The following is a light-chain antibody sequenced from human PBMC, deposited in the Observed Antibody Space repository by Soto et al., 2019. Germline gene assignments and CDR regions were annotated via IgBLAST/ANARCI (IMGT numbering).Light chain of an antibody. J-gene: IGLJ3*02. CDR2: TTS. V-gene: IGLV8-61*01. CDR3: VLYMGRGVWM. Sequence: QTVVTQEPSISVSPGGTVTVTCGLSSGPVSTPDYPSWYQQTPGQPPRTLIYTTSTRSPGVPDRFSGSILGNKAALTIAGAQAEDESVYYCVLYMGRGVWMFGGGTKLTVL. CDR1: SGPVSTPDY.